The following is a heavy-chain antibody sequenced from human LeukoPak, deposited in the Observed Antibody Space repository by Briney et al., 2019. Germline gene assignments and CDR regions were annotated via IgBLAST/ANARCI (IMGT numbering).Heavy chain of an antibody. V-gene: IGHV3-48*04. D-gene: IGHD3-22*01. CDR2: ISSSSSTI. Sequence: GGSLRLSCAASGFTFSSYSMNRVRQAPGKGLEWVSYISSSSSTIYYADSVKGRFTISRDNAKNSLYLQMNSLRAEDTAVYYCARDNSSGYPDAFDIWGQGTMVTVSS. CDR3: ARDNSSGYPDAFDI. J-gene: IGHJ3*02. CDR1: GFTFSSYS.